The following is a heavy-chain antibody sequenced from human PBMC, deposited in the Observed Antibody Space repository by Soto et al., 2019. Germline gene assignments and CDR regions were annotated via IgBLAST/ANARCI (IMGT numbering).Heavy chain of an antibody. Sequence: ASVKVSCKASGYTFPSYGISWVRQAPGQGLEWMGWISAYNGNTNYAQKLQGRVTINPDTSKNQFSLQLNSVTPEDTAVYYCARARSSGWYPFDYWGQGTLVTVSS. CDR2: ISAYNGNT. J-gene: IGHJ4*02. CDR3: ARARSSGWYPFDY. CDR1: GYTFPSYG. V-gene: IGHV1-18*01. D-gene: IGHD6-19*01.